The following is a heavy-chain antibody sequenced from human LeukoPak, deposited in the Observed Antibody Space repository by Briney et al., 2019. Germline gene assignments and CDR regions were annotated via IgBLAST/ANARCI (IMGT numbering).Heavy chain of an antibody. CDR3: ARTSGYTDS. J-gene: IGHJ4*02. Sequence: SQTRSLTGTVSGGSISSGGYYWSWIRQHPGKGLEWIGYIYYSGGPYYNPSLKSRIIISVHTSKNQFSLKLSSVTAADTALYYCARTSGYTDSWGQGTLVTVSS. CDR2: IYYSGGP. V-gene: IGHV4-31*03. CDR1: GGSISSGGYY. D-gene: IGHD3-22*01.